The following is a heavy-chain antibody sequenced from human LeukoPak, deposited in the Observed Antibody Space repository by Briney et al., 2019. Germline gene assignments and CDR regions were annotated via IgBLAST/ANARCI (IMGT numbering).Heavy chain of an antibody. Sequence: PSETLSLTCNVSGDSITSDYWSWIRQSPEKGLEWIGFIFYSGTTSYNPSLQSRVTISMDTSKSQFSLKLSSVTAADTVVYYCARTRPQDHATSYMDVWGKGTTVTVSS. CDR1: GDSITSDY. V-gene: IGHV4-59*08. J-gene: IGHJ6*03. CDR2: IFYSGTT. CDR3: ARTRPQDHATSYMDV. D-gene: IGHD1-26*01.